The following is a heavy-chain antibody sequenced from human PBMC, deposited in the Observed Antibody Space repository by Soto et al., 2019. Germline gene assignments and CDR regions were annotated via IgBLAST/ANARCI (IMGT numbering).Heavy chain of an antibody. CDR2: INHSGST. CDR3: ARAQYYDFWSGYYRLPNWFDP. J-gene: IGHJ5*02. CDR1: GGSFSGYY. Sequence: SETPSLTCAVYGGSFSGYYWSWIRQPPGKGLEWIGEINHSGSTNYNPSLKSRVTISVDTSKNQFSLKLSSVTAADTAVYYCARAQYYDFWSGYYRLPNWFDPWGQGTLVTVS. D-gene: IGHD3-3*01. V-gene: IGHV4-34*01.